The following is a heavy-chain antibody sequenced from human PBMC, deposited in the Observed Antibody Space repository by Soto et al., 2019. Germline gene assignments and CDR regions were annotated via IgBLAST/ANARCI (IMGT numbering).Heavy chain of an antibody. CDR1: GGSFSGYY. Sequence: QVQLQQWGAGLLKPSETLSLTCAVYGGSFSGYYWSWIRQPPGKGLEWIGEINHSGSTNYNPSLKTRLTFAVDTSKMQFSLHLSAVTAADTSVYYRAKGLPPYSSGWYSFAYWGQGTLVTVSS. J-gene: IGHJ4*02. CDR2: INHSGST. D-gene: IGHD6-19*01. V-gene: IGHV4-34*01. CDR3: AKGLPPYSSGWYSFAY.